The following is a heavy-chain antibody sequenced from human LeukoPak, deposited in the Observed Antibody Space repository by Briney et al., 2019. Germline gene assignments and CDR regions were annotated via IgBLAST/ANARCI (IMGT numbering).Heavy chain of an antibody. Sequence: SETLSLTCTVSGGSISSYYWSWIRQPPGKGLEWIGYIYYSGSTNYNPSLKSRVTISVDTSKNQFSLKLSSVTAADTAVYYCARHPPMVRDMLDYWGQGTLVTVSS. CDR2: IYYSGST. V-gene: IGHV4-59*08. J-gene: IGHJ4*02. D-gene: IGHD3-10*01. CDR3: ARHPPMVRDMLDY. CDR1: GGSISSYY.